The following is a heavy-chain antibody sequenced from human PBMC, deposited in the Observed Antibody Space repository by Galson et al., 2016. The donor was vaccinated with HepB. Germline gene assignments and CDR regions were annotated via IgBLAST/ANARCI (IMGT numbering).Heavy chain of an antibody. Sequence: SVKVSCKASNYAFSKSGVTWLRQAPGQGLEWMRWISVSNGDIKYAQQFQDRVTMTTDTSTTTAFLDLRSLRPDDTAVYYWARAKGENPLCAHTYWGQGTLVTVSS. J-gene: IGHJ4*02. CDR2: ISVSNGDI. D-gene: IGHD3-16*01. CDR1: NYAFSKSG. CDR3: ARAKGENPLCAHTY. V-gene: IGHV1-18*01.